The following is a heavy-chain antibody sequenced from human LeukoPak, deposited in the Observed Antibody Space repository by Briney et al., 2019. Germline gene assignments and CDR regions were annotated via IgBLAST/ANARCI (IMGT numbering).Heavy chain of an antibody. CDR3: SGCIGSGGSWYPPVENY. Sequence: ASVKVSSKTSGYTFTSYGISWGRQEPGQEGEWMVWISAHNGSTNYAQKLQGRVTMTTATTTSRASKELRSLGYAAQTACYFSGCIGSGGSWYPPVENYWGQGTLVTVSS. D-gene: IGHD2-15*01. J-gene: IGHJ4*02. CDR2: ISAHNGST. CDR1: GYTFTSYG. V-gene: IGHV1-18*01.